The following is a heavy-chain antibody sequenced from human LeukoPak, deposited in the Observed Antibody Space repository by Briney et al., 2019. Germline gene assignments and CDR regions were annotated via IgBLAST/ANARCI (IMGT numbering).Heavy chain of an antibody. D-gene: IGHD1-26*01. CDR1: GDSISAFY. Sequence: SSETLSLTCTVFGDSISAFYWSWIRQPAGKGLEWIGRFYTSGSANYNASLKSRVTMSVDTSKNQFFLKLSSVTAADTAVYYCARGYRGLPDFEYWGRGTLVTVSS. V-gene: IGHV4-4*07. CDR2: FYTSGSA. CDR3: ARGYRGLPDFEY. J-gene: IGHJ4*02.